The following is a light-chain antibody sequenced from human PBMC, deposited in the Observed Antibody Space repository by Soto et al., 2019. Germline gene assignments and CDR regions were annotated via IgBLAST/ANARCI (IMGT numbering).Light chain of an antibody. CDR2: EVS. Sequence: QSALTQPASVSGSPGQPITISCTGTSSDVGSYNLVSWYQHHPGKAPKLMIYEVSARPSGVSNRFSGSKSGNTASLIISGLQAEDEADYYCCSYTSSNTYVFGTGTQLTVL. J-gene: IGLJ1*01. CDR3: CSYTSSNTYV. CDR1: SSDVGSYNL. V-gene: IGLV2-14*02.